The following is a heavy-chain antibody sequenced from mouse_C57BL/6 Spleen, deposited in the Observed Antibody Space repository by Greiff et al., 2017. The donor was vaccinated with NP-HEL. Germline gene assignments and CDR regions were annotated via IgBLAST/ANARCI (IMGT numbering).Heavy chain of an antibody. Sequence: QVQLQQPGAELVKPGASVKLSCKASGYTFTSYWMQWVKQRPGQGLEWIGEIDPSDSYTNYNQKFKGKATLTVDTSSSTAYMQLSSLTSEDSAVYYCASYDGVAYWGQGTLVTVSA. CDR1: GYTFTSYW. CDR2: IDPSDSYT. V-gene: IGHV1-50*01. CDR3: ASYDGVAY. D-gene: IGHD2-3*01. J-gene: IGHJ3*01.